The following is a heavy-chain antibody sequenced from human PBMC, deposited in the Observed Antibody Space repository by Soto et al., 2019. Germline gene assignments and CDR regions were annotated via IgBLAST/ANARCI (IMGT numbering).Heavy chain of an antibody. V-gene: IGHV1-69*06. J-gene: IGHJ6*02. Sequence: SVKVSCKASGGTFSSYAISWVRQAPGQGLEWMGGIIPIFGTANYAQKFQGRVTITADKSTSTAYMELSSLRSEDTAVYYCAREPYGSGSYYRIHNYYYYGMDVWGQGTTVPVSS. CDR2: IIPIFGTA. D-gene: IGHD3-10*01. CDR3: AREPYGSGSYYRIHNYYYYGMDV. CDR1: GGTFSSYA.